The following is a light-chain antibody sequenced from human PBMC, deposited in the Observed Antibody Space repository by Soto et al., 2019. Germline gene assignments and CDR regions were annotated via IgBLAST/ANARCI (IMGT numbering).Light chain of an antibody. Sequence: VLTRSPATLSLSPGERVTLSCRASQSIDTFLAWHQQKPGQAPRLLIYDTSNRAPGIPARFSGSGSGRDFTLTISSLEPEDFAVYYCQQRSNWPLTFGGGTKLEIK. V-gene: IGKV3-11*02. CDR3: QQRSNWPLT. CDR1: QSIDTF. CDR2: DTS. J-gene: IGKJ4*01.